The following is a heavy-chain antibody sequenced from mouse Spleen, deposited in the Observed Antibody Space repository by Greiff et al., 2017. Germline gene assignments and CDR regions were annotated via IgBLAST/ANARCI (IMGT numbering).Heavy chain of an antibody. V-gene: IGHV1-5*01. Sequence: EVQLQQSGTVLARPGASVKMSCKTSGYTFTSYWMHWVKQRPGQGLEWIGAIYPGNSDTSYNQKFKGKAKLTAVTSASTAYMELSSLTNEDSAVYYCTGGWLLRGYFDVWGAGTTVTVSS. J-gene: IGHJ1*01. D-gene: IGHD2-3*01. CDR1: GYTFTSYW. CDR3: TGGWLLRGYFDV. CDR2: IYPGNSDT.